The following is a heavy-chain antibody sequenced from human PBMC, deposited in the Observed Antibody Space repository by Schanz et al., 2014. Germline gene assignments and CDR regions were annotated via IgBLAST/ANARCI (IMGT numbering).Heavy chain of an antibody. D-gene: IGHD1-1*01. J-gene: IGHJ4*02. CDR3: AKIERNED. CDR2: INSVGSNT. V-gene: IGHV3-74*02. Sequence: EVQLVESGGGLVQPGGSLRLFCAASGFTFSSHWMHWVRQDPGKGLVWVARINSVGSNTDYADSVTGRFTISRDNAKNTLYLQMNTLRAEDTAVYFCAKIERNEDWGQGTLVTVSS. CDR1: GFTFSSHW.